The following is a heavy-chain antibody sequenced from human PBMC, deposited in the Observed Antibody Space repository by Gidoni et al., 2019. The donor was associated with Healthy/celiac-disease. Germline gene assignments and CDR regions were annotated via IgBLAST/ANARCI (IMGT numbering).Heavy chain of an antibody. D-gene: IGHD5-12*01. J-gene: IGHJ3*02. CDR1: GFTFSSYS. CDR3: ARIGYVRGPLSAFDI. Sequence: EVQLVESGGGLVKPGGSLRLSCAASGFTFSSYSMNWVRQAPGKGLEWVSSISSSISYIYYADSVKGRFTISRDNAKNSLYLQMNSLRAEDTAVYYCARIGYVRGPLSAFDIWGQGTMVTVSS. CDR2: ISSSISYI. V-gene: IGHV3-21*01.